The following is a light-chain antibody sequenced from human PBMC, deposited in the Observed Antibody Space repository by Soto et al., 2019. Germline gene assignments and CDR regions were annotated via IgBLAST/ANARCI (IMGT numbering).Light chain of an antibody. CDR3: QAWASSTAVV. CDR2: EDR. J-gene: IGLJ2*01. CDR1: KLGAKY. Sequence: SYELTQPPSVSVSPGQTASITCSGDKLGAKYSCWYQQKPGQSPVLVIYEDRTRPSGIPERFSGCKSGNTATLTISGTQAMDEANYYCQAWASSTAVVFGGGTKLTVL. V-gene: IGLV3-1*01.